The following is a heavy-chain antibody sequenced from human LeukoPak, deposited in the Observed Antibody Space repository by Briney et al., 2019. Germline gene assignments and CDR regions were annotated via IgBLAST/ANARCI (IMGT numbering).Heavy chain of an antibody. CDR1: GFTFSSYG. CDR2: IWYDGRNK. V-gene: IGHV3-33*01. CDR3: ARDNGYSSGWYDY. Sequence: GGSLRLSCAASGFTFSSYGMHWVRQAPGKGLEWVAVIWYDGRNKYYADSVKGRFTISRDNSKNTLYLQMNSLRAEDTAVYYCARDNGYSSGWYDYWGQGTLVTVSS. D-gene: IGHD6-19*01. J-gene: IGHJ4*02.